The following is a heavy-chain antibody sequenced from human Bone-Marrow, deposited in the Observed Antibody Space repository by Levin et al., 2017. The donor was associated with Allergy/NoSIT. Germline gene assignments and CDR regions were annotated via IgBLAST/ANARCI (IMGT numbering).Heavy chain of an antibody. CDR2: IDWDDDK. Sequence: SESGPTLVKPTQTLTLTCTFSGFSLSTSGMCVSWIRQPPGKALEWLALIDWDDDKYYSTSLKTRLTISKDTSKNQVVLTMTNMDPVDTATYYCARIMWGSGYVSAFDIWGQGTMVTVSS. D-gene: IGHD3-22*01. CDR1: GFSLSTSGMC. V-gene: IGHV2-70*01. CDR3: ARIMWGSGYVSAFDI. J-gene: IGHJ3*02.